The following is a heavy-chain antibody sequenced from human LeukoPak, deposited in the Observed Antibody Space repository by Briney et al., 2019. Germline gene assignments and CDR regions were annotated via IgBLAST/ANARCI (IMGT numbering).Heavy chain of an antibody. CDR1: AYTFTGYY. V-gene: IGHV1-2*02. D-gene: IGHD2-2*01. J-gene: IGHJ4*02. CDR3: ARGSRILLEVPPTMGDFEF. Sequence: ASVKVSCKASAYTFTGYYIHWVRQAPGQGLEWMGWINPHTGDTYCAQNFQGRVILTRDTSINTASMELGRLRFDDTALYYCARGSRILLEVPPTMGDFEFWGQGTLVTVSS. CDR2: INPHTGDT.